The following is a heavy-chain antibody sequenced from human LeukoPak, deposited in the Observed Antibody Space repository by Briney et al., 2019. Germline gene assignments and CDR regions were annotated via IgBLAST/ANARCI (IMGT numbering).Heavy chain of an antibody. CDR2: INSDGSIT. Sequence: GGSLRLSCAASGFTFSTYWMHWVRQAPGKGLVWVSRINSDGSITSYADSVKGRIAISRDNAKNTLFLQMNSLRAEDTAVYYCVRGPQTYQLLALPFDNWGQGTLVTVSS. V-gene: IGHV3-74*01. J-gene: IGHJ4*02. D-gene: IGHD2-2*01. CDR1: GFTFSTYW. CDR3: VRGPQTYQLLALPFDN.